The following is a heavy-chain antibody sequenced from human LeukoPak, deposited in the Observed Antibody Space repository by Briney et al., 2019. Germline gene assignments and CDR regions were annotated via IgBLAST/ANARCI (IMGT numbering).Heavy chain of an antibody. CDR1: GFTFSDYS. V-gene: IGHV3-7*01. D-gene: IGHD6-13*01. CDR2: IRQDGNEK. CDR3: ARLRAAQTYDC. J-gene: IGHJ4*02. Sequence: GGSLRLSCAASGFTFSDYSMNWVRQAPGKGLEWVANIRQDGNEKYYVDSVKGRFTISRDNPKNSLYLQMNSLRAEDTAIYYCARLRAAQTYDCWGQGTLVTVSS.